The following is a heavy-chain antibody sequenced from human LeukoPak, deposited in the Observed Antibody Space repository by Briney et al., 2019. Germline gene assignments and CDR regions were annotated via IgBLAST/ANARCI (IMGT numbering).Heavy chain of an antibody. Sequence: SATLFPSRTVYGGAMASTIYYGPWLRQTPGKGPEWIGSVYYSGTTYYNPSLMSRATVSVDTSKNQFSLKLSSVTAADTAVYYCARLPRGSSPDYFYYYMDVWGKGIMVTVSS. J-gene: IGHJ6*03. V-gene: IGHV4-39*07. D-gene: IGHD6-6*01. CDR3: ARLPRGSSPDYFYYYMDV. CDR1: GGAMASTIYY. CDR2: VYYSGTT.